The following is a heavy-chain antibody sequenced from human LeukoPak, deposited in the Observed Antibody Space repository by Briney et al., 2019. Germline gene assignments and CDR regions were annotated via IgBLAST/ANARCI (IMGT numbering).Heavy chain of an antibody. CDR1: GFLFSSYE. J-gene: IGHJ4*02. Sequence: GGSLRLSCAASGFLFSSYEMNWVRQAPGKGLEWVSYTSTSGGTIYYADSVKGRFTISRDNAKNSLYLQMNSLRAEDTAVYYCARASRGDDASFWGQGALVTVSS. CDR2: TSTSGGTI. CDR3: ARASRGDDASF. D-gene: IGHD5-12*01. V-gene: IGHV3-48*03.